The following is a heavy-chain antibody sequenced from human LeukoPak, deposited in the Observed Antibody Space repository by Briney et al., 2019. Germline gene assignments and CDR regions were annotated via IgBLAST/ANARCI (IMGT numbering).Heavy chain of an antibody. J-gene: IGHJ4*02. D-gene: IGHD6-19*01. CDR1: GYTFTSYY. Sequence: ASVKVSCKASGYTFTSYYMHWVRQAPGQGLEWMGIINPSGGSTSYAQKFQGRVTMTRDTSTSTVYMELSSLRSEDTAVYYCAKDFSGPPGIAVAGTKGYYFDYWGQGTLVTVSS. V-gene: IGHV1-46*01. CDR3: AKDFSGPPGIAVAGTKGYYFDY. CDR2: INPSGGST.